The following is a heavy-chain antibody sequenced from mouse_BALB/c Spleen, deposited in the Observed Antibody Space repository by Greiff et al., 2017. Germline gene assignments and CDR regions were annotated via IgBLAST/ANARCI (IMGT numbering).Heavy chain of an antibody. CDR2: IWGDGST. D-gene: IGHD2-14*01. Sequence: VMLVESGPGLVAPSQSLSITCTVSGFSLTGYGVNWVRQPPGKGLEWLGMIWGDGSTDYNSALKSRLSISKDNSKSQVFLKMNSLQTDDTARYYCARDRRYDGGYFDYWGQGTTLTVSS. CDR3: ARDRRYDGGYFDY. J-gene: IGHJ2*01. V-gene: IGHV2-6-7*01. CDR1: GFSLTGYG.